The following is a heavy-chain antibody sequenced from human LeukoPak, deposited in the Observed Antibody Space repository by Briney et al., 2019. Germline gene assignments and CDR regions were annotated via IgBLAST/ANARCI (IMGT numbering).Heavy chain of an antibody. D-gene: IGHD6-19*01. J-gene: IGHJ5*02. CDR1: GIVCSNTA. V-gene: IGHV3-23*01. Sequence: QPGGSLRLSCAASGIVCSNTAMNWARPSPGRGLEWVSAISGGGERTFYADSVKGRFTISRDNSKNMVYLQMNSLRADDTAIYYCGKDGGQYSSGPEFDPRGQGALVTVSS. CDR2: ISGGGERT. CDR3: GKDGGQYSSGPEFDP.